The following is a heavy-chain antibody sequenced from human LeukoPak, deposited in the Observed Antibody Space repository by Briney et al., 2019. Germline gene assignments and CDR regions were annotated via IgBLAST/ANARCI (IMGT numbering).Heavy chain of an antibody. CDR1: GFTFSSYS. D-gene: IGHD1-14*01. Sequence: GGSLRLSCAASGFTFSSYSMNWVRQAPGKGLEWVSIISSDSGSIAYADPARGRFTISRDNAKNSLYLQMNSLRAEDTAVYYCATSVPRTRIFDSWGQGILVTVSS. V-gene: IGHV3-21*01. J-gene: IGHJ4*02. CDR2: ISSDSGSI. CDR3: ATSVPRTRIFDS.